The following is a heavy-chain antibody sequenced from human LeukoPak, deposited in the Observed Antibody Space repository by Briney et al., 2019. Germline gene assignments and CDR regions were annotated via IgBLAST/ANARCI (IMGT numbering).Heavy chain of an antibody. CDR3: ARQGVRYDSSRDY. CDR1: GGSISSSSYY. CDR2: IYHSGST. J-gene: IGHJ4*02. D-gene: IGHD3-22*01. Sequence: SETLSLTCTVSGGSISSSSYYWGWIRQPPGKGLEWIGSIYHSGSTYYNPSLKSRVTISVDTSKNQFSLKLSSVTAADTAVYYCARQGVRYDSSRDYWGQGTLVTVSS. V-gene: IGHV4-39*01.